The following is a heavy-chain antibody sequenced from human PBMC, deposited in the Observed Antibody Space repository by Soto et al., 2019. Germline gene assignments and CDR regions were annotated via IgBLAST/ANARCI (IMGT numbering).Heavy chain of an antibody. CDR2: VTGSGSTT. CDR3: TRGAAARPTEYYYYADV. J-gene: IGHJ6*03. V-gene: IGHV3-23*01. Sequence: EVQLLESGGALVQPGGSLRLSCAASGFTFSNYVMTWVRQAPERGLEWVSTVTGSGSTTYYPDSVKGRFTTSRDNSENTVYLQLNSLRAEDTAKYYCTRGAAARPTEYYYYADVWGSGTTVTVSS. CDR1: GFTFSNYV. D-gene: IGHD6-6*01.